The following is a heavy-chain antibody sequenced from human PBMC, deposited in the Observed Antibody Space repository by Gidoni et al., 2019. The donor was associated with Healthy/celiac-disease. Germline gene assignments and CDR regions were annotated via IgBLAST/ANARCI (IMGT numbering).Heavy chain of an antibody. CDR3: ARGYYDSSGYYYVSY. Sequence: QVQLVESGGGVVQPGRSLRLSCAASGFTFRSYGMHWVRQAPGKGLEWVAVIWYDGSNKYYADSVKGRFTISRDNSKNTLYLQMNSLRAEDTAVYYCARGYYDSSGYYYVSYWGQGTLVTVSS. CDR2: IWYDGSNK. CDR1: GFTFRSYG. D-gene: IGHD3-22*01. V-gene: IGHV3-33*01. J-gene: IGHJ4*02.